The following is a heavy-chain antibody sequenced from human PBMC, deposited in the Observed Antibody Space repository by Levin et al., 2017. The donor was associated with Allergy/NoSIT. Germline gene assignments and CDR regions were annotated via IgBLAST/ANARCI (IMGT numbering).Heavy chain of an antibody. CDR1: GDSVSSHY. J-gene: IGHJ3*02. CDR3: ARGGRSNCDNESCYSRNAFKI. CDR2: FYTSDDT. D-gene: IGHD2-21*01. Sequence: SETLSLTCTVSGDSVSSHYWNWIRQPAGKGLEWLGRFYTSDDTNYNPSLKSRVTMSFDTSKTHFSLKLSSVTAADTAVYYCARGGRSNCDNESCYSRNAFKIWGRGTMVIVSS. V-gene: IGHV4-4*07.